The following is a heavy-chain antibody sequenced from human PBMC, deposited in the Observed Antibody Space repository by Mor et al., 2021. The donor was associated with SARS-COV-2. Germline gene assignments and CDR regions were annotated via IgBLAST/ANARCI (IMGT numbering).Heavy chain of an antibody. J-gene: IGHJ4*02. Sequence: APGQGLEWMGWISAYNGNTNYAQKLQGRVTMTTDTSTSTAYMELRSLRSDDTAVYYCASYSYGYHYFDYWGQGTLVTV. D-gene: IGHD5-18*01. V-gene: IGHV1-18*01. CDR2: ISAYNGNT. CDR3: ASYSYGYHYFDY.